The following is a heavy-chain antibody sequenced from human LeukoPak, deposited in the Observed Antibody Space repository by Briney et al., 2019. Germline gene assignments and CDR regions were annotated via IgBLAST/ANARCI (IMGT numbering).Heavy chain of an antibody. CDR1: GFTFSSYA. J-gene: IGHJ3*02. Sequence: GGSLRLSCAASGFTFSSYAMRWVRQAPGKGLEYVSAISSNGGSTYYANSVKGRFTISRDNSKNTLYLQMGSLRAEDMAVYYCARVVGYCSGGSCLIWGQGTMVTVSS. D-gene: IGHD2-15*01. V-gene: IGHV3-64*01. CDR3: ARVVGYCSGGSCLI. CDR2: ISSNGGST.